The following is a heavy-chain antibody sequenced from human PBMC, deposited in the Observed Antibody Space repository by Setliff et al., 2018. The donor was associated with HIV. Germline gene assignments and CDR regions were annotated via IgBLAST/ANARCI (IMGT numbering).Heavy chain of an antibody. J-gene: IGHJ4*02. CDR3: ARDGGNGVDY. V-gene: IGHV7-4-1*02. CDR1: GYTLNNYA. Sequence: ASVKVSCKASGYTLNNYAMNWVRQAPGQGFEWLGWINTKTGYPTYAQDFTGRLVFSLDTSVNAAFVQISSLKAEDTAVYYCARDGGNGVDYWGQGTLVTVSS. CDR2: INTKTGYP. D-gene: IGHD4-4*01.